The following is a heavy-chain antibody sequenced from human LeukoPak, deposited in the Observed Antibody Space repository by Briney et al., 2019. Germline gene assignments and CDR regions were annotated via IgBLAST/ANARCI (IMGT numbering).Heavy chain of an antibody. Sequence: SEALSLTCTVSGGSISSSNWWSWVRQPPGKGLEWIGEIYHSGSTNYNPSLKSRVTISVDKSKNQFSLKLSSVTAADTAVYYCARDNGGEMATIWPWGQGTLVTVSS. D-gene: IGHD5-24*01. J-gene: IGHJ5*02. V-gene: IGHV4-4*02. CDR3: ARDNGGEMATIWP. CDR1: GGSISSSNW. CDR2: IYHSGST.